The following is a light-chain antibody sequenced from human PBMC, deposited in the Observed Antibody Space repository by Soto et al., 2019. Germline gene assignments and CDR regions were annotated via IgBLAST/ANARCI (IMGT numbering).Light chain of an antibody. V-gene: IGKV1-5*03. J-gene: IGKJ1*01. CDR3: QQYNNYLWT. CDR1: PSISRR. CDR2: KAS. Sequence: DIQMTQSPSPLFASVGDRVSITCRASPSISRRLAGSQQKPGKTPKLLIYKASSLQSGVPSRFSGSGSGTEFTLTISSLQPDDFATYYCQQYNNYLWTFGQGTKVESK.